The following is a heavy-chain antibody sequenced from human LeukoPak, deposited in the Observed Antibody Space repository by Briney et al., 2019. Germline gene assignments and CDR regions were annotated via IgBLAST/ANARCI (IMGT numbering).Heavy chain of an antibody. Sequence: GGSLRLSCTASGFTFSNAWMNWVRQAPGKGLEWVGRIKTKTEGGTTDYAAPVKGRFTISRDDSKNTVYLQMNSLKTEDTAVYYCASYGSGSHDYWGQGSLVTVSS. CDR1: GFTFSNAW. D-gene: IGHD3-10*01. CDR3: ASYGSGSHDY. CDR2: IKTKTEGGTT. V-gene: IGHV3-15*01. J-gene: IGHJ4*02.